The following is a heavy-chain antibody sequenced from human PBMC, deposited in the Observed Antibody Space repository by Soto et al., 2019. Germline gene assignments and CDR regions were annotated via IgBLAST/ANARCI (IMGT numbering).Heavy chain of an antibody. CDR2: ISGSGGST. V-gene: IGHV3-23*01. CDR1: GFTFSSYA. J-gene: IGHJ6*03. Sequence: GGSLRLSCAASGFTFSSYAMSWVRQAPGKGLEWVSAISGSGGSTYYADSVKGRFTISRDNSKKPLYLQMNSLRAEDTAVYYCAKDRDDFWSGYYPNYMDVWGKGTTVTVSS. CDR3: AKDRDDFWSGYYPNYMDV. D-gene: IGHD3-3*01.